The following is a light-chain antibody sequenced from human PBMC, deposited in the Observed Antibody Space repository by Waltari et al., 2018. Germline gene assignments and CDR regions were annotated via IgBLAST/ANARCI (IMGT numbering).Light chain of an antibody. CDR2: DVS. J-gene: IGLJ3*02. Sequence: QSALTQPAPVSGSPGQSITISCTGTSRAVGGYNYVSWYQQHPGKAPKLMIYDVSKRPSGVSNRFSGSKSGNTASLTISGLQAEDEADYYCSSYTSSSTLVFGGGTKLTVL. V-gene: IGLV2-14*01. CDR1: SRAVGGYNY. CDR3: SSYTSSSTLV.